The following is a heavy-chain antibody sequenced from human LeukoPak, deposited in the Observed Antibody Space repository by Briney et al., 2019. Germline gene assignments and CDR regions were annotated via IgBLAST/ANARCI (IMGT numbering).Heavy chain of an antibody. J-gene: IGHJ5*02. V-gene: IGHV4-59*08. D-gene: IGHD6-13*01. CDR2: IYYSGST. CDR3: ARAYSSSWYWNWFDP. CDR1: GGSISSYY. Sequence: KASETLSLTCTVSGGSISSYYWSWIRQPPGKGLEWIGYIYYSGSTNYNPSLKSRVTISVDTSKNQFSLKVSSVSAADTAVYYCARAYSSSWYWNWFDPWGQGTLVTVSS.